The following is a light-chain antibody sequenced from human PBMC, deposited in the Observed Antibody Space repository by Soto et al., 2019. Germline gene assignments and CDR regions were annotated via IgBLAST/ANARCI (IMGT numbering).Light chain of an antibody. CDR2: EVS. Sequence: QSALTQPPSASGSPGQSVTISCTGTSSDVGGYNYVSWYQQHPGKAPKLMIYEVSKRPSGVPDRFSGSKSGNMASLTVSGLQAEDEADYYSSSYAGSNNFVFGTGTKLTVL. V-gene: IGLV2-8*01. J-gene: IGLJ1*01. CDR1: SSDVGGYNY. CDR3: SSYAGSNNFV.